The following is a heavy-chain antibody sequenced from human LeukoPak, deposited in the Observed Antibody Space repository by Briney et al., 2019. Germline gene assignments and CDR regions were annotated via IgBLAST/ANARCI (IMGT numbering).Heavy chain of an antibody. CDR2: ILFDGSDT. V-gene: IGHV3-30*02. CDR1: GFTFSSYG. CDR3: AKDKGKYYFDY. Sequence: GGSLRLSCAASGFTFSSYGMHWVRQAPGEGLEWVAYILFDGSDTYYPDSVKGRFTISRDDSKNTVYLQMNSLRVEDTAMYYCAKDKGKYYFDYWGQGRLVTVSS. D-gene: IGHD4-23*01. J-gene: IGHJ4*02.